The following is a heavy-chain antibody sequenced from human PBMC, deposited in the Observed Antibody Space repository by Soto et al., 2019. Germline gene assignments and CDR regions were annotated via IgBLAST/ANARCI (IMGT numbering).Heavy chain of an antibody. CDR1: GGSISSSSYY. CDR3: ASQYCSGGSCDFRPSYYYYMDV. J-gene: IGHJ6*03. V-gene: IGHV4-39*01. D-gene: IGHD2-15*01. Sequence: QLQLQESGPGLVKPSETLSLTCTVSGGSISSSSYYWGWIRQPPGKWLEWIGSIYYSGSTYYNPGLALRLTISVDSSKNQFSLEMSSVTAADTDVYYCASQYCSGGSCDFRPSYYYYMDVWGKGTTVTVSS. CDR2: IYYSGST.